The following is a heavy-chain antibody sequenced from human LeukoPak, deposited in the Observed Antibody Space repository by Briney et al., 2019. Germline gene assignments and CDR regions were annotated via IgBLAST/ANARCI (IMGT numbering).Heavy chain of an antibody. D-gene: IGHD2-15*01. J-gene: IGHJ5*02. CDR3: ARTGGYCSGGSCYSGWFDP. V-gene: IGHV4-59*11. CDR1: GVSISSLH. Sequence: SQTLSLTCTVSGVSISSLHWAWIRQPPGKGLEWIGYVYYSDNANNNPSLKSRVTISVDTSKNQFSLKLSSVTAADTAVYYCARTGGYCSGGSCYSGWFDPWGQGTLVTVSS. CDR2: VYYSDNA.